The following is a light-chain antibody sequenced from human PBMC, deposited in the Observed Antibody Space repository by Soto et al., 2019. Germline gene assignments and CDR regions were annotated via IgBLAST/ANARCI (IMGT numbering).Light chain of an antibody. Sequence: QSVLTQPPSASGTPGQRVTISCSGSNSNIGFNSVSWYQQLPGTAPKLLIYTDDERPSGVPDRFSGFKSGTSASLAIVGRQSEDEADYYCAAWDDRLNGVVFGGGTKLT. J-gene: IGLJ2*01. CDR3: AAWDDRLNGVV. V-gene: IGLV1-44*01. CDR1: NSNIGFNS. CDR2: TDD.